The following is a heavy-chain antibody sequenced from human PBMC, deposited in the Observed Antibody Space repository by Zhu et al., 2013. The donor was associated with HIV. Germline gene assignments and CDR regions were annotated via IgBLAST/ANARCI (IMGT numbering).Heavy chain of an antibody. J-gene: IGHJ6*02. D-gene: IGHD3-22*01. CDR2: IIPIFGTA. V-gene: IGHV1-69*06. Sequence: QVQLVQSGAEVKKPGSSVKVSCKASGGTFSSYAISWVRQAPGQGLEWMGGIIPIFGTANYAQKFQGRVTITADKSTSTAYMELSSLRSEDTAVYYCAREPRVPDYYDSSGLFPYGMDVWGQGTTVTVSS. CDR3: AREPRVPDYYDSSGLFPYGMDV. CDR1: GGTFSSYA.